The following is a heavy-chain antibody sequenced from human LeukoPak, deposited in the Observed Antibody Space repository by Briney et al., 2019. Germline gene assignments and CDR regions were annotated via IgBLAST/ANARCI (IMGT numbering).Heavy chain of an antibody. D-gene: IGHD3-22*01. V-gene: IGHV1-2*02. Sequence: ASVKVSCKASGYTFTAYYIHWVRQAPGQGLEWMGWINPNSGCTNYAQKFQGRVTMTRDTSISTAYMELSRLRSDDTAVYFCARRCDTSSYYTYYFDYWGQGTLVTVSS. CDR3: ARRCDTSSYYTYYFDY. J-gene: IGHJ4*02. CDR2: INPNSGCT. CDR1: GYTFTAYY.